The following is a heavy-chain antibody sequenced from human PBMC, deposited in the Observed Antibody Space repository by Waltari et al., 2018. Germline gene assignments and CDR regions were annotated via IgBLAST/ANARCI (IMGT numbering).Heavy chain of an antibody. Sequence: QVQLQQWGAGLLKPSETLSLTCAVYGGSFSGYYWSWIRQPPGKGLEWIGESNHSGSTNYNPSLKRRVTISVDTSKNQFSLKLSSVTAADTAVYYCARAAQYDFWSGYYSYFDYWGQGTLVTVSS. V-gene: IGHV4-34*01. J-gene: IGHJ4*02. CDR3: ARAAQYDFWSGYYSYFDY. D-gene: IGHD3-3*01. CDR1: GGSFSGYY. CDR2: SNHSGST.